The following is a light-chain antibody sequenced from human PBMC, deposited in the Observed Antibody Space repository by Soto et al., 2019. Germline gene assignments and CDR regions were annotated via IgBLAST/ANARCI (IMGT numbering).Light chain of an antibody. Sequence: QSALTQPASVSGSPGQSITISCTGTSSDVGAYNYVSWYQQHPGKAPKLTIYDVTNRPSGVSNRFYGSKSGNTASLTISGLQAEDEDDYCCSSYTRSSTRIFGGGTQLTVL. CDR1: SSDVGAYNY. CDR2: DVT. CDR3: SSYTRSSTRI. V-gene: IGLV2-14*01. J-gene: IGLJ2*01.